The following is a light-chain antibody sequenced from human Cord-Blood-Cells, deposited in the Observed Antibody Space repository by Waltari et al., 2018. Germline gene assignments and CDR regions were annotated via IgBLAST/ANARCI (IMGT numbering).Light chain of an antibody. CDR2: AAS. J-gene: IGKJ3*01. CDR3: QQYYSTPLFT. Sequence: DIQMTQSPSSLSASVGDRVTITCRASQRISNSLAWYQQKPGKAPKLLLYAASRLESGVPSRFSGSGAGTDYTLAISSLQPEDFATYCCQQYYSTPLFTFGPGTKVDIK. CDR1: QRISNS. V-gene: IGKV1-NL1*01.